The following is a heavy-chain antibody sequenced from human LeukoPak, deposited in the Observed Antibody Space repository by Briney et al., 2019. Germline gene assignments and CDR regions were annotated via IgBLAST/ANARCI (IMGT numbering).Heavy chain of an antibody. D-gene: IGHD4-11*01. CDR2: ISGSGANT. J-gene: IGHJ4*02. Sequence: GGSLRLSCAASGFTFASFAMNWVRQAPGKGLEWVSFISGSGANTYYADSVKGRFTISRDNSKNTLYLQVNSLRAEDTAVYYCAKAKSYYSNYDYWGQGTLVTVSS. CDR3: AKAKSYYSNYDY. CDR1: GFTFASFA. V-gene: IGHV3-23*01.